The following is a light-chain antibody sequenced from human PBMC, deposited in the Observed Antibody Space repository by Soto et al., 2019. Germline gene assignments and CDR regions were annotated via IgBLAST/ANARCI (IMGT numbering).Light chain of an antibody. CDR2: AAI. V-gene: IGKV3-20*01. J-gene: IGKJ2*01. CDR3: QQYNNWPPYT. CDR1: QGISSTS. Sequence: EVVLTQSPGILSLSPGERATLSCRASQGISSTSLGWYQQRPGQAPRLLISAAINRAAGIPDRFSGSGSWTDFTLIIGRLEPEDFAVYYCQQYNNWPPYTFGQGTKLEIK.